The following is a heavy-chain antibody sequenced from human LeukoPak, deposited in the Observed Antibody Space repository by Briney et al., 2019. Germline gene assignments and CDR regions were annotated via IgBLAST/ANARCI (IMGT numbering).Heavy chain of an antibody. CDR1: GYTFTSYG. CDR2: ISAYNGNT. CDR3: ARAIRIAVADTGGGEDY. D-gene: IGHD6-19*01. V-gene: IGHV1-18*01. J-gene: IGHJ4*02. Sequence: PSVKVSCKAAGYTFTSYGISWGRHAPGQGLEWMGWISAYNGNTTYAQKLQGRVTMTTDTSMRTAYMELRSLRSDDTPVYYCARAIRIAVADTGGGEDYWGQGTLVTVSS.